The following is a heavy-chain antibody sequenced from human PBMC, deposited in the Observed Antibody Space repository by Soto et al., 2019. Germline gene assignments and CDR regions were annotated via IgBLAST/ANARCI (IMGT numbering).Heavy chain of an antibody. V-gene: IGHV1-2*02. CDR3: ARESFTGYYFFHF. CDR1: GYTFTNYY. CDR2: INPSTGDTN. J-gene: IGHJ4*01. Sequence: ASVKVSCKASGYTFTNYYIHWMRQVPGQGLEWMGWINPSTGDTNWVNPNSEDRNYAMKFQGRVTMTRDTSTSTAYMELSRLTSGDTAVYFCARESFTGYYFFHFWGQGTPVTVSS. D-gene: IGHD3-9*01.